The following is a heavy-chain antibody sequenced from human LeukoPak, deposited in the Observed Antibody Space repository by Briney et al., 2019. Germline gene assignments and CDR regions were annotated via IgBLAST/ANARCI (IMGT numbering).Heavy chain of an antibody. CDR2: IKQDGSEK. J-gene: IGHJ4*02. D-gene: IGHD1-26*01. CDR1: GFTFSSYW. CDR3: ARTYSGSYLAPDY. Sequence: GGSLRLSCAASGFTFSSYWMSWVRQAPGKGLEWVANIKQDGSEKYYVDSVKGRFTISRDNAKNSLYLQMNSLRAEDTAVYYCARTYSGSYLAPDYWGQGTLVTVSS. V-gene: IGHV3-7*01.